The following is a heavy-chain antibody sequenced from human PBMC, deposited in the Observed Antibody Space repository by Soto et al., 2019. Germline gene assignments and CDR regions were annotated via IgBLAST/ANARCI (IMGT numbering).Heavy chain of an antibody. D-gene: IGHD2-15*01. Sequence: QVQLVQSGAEVKKPGSSVKVSCKASGGTFSSYDISWVRQAPGQGLEWMGGIIPIFGTANYAQKFQGRVTITADKSTSTAYMELSSLRSEDTAVYYCAYTELGYCSGGSCYRGEIKDDYWGQGTLVTVSS. CDR3: AYTELGYCSGGSCYRGEIKDDY. CDR2: IIPIFGTA. CDR1: GGTFSSYD. J-gene: IGHJ4*02. V-gene: IGHV1-69*06.